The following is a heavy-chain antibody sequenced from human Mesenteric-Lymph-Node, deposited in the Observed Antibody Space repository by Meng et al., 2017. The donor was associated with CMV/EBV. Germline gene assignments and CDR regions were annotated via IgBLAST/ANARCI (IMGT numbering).Heavy chain of an antibody. CDR3: ASGPFPYDSSGYFDY. J-gene: IGHJ4*02. V-gene: IGHV3-53*01. CDR2: MYADGGA. D-gene: IGHD3-22*01. Sequence: GESLKISCAASVFTVSSNYLTWVRQAPGKGLEWVSTMYADGGAYYAEAVKGRFTISRDKSKNTLYLQVNNLRADDTAVYYCASGPFPYDSSGYFDYWGQGIMVTVSS. CDR1: VFTVSSNY.